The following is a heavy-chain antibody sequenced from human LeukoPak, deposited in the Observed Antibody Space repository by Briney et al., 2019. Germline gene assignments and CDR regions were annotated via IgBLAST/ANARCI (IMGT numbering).Heavy chain of an antibody. D-gene: IGHD5-12*01. V-gene: IGHV3-30*03. CDR2: ISYDGSNK. J-gene: IGHJ4*02. CDR3: ARYIVATDYFDY. CDR1: GFTFSSYG. Sequence: GGSLRLSCAASGFTFSSYGMHWVRQAPGKGLEWVAVISYDGSNKYYADSVKGRFTMSRDNSKNTLYLQMNSLRAEDTAVYYCARYIVATDYFDYWGQGTLVTVSS.